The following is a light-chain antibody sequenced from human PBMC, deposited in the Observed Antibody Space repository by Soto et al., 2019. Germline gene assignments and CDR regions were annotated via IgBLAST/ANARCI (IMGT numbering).Light chain of an antibody. CDR3: GADHGSGSNCAGVV. CDR2: VGTGGIVG. CDR1: SGYSNYK. Sequence: QSVLTQPPSASASLGASVTLTCTLSSGYSNYKVDWYQQRPGKGPRFVMRVGTGGIVGSKGDGIPDRFSVLGSGLNRYLTIKNIQEEDESDYHCGADHGSGSNCAGVVFGGGTKLTVL. J-gene: IGLJ2*01. V-gene: IGLV9-49*01.